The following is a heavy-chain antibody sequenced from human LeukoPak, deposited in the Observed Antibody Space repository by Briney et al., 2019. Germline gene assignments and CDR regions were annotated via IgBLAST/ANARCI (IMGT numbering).Heavy chain of an antibody. Sequence: ASVKVSCKASGYTFTGYYMHWVRQAPGQGLEWMGWINPNSGGTNYAQKFQGRVTMTRDTSISTAYMELSRLRSDDTAVCYCARDKVPAAHYYYMDVWGKGTTVTVSS. D-gene: IGHD2-2*01. CDR3: ARDKVPAAHYYYMDV. J-gene: IGHJ6*03. CDR2: INPNSGGT. CDR1: GYTFTGYY. V-gene: IGHV1-2*02.